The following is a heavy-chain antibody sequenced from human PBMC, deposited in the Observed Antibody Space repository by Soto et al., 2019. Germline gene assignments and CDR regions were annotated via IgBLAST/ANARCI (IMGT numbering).Heavy chain of an antibody. J-gene: IGHJ6*02. Sequence: GGSLRLSCAASGFTFSSYAMSWVRQAPGKGLEWVSAISGSGGSTYYADSVKGRFTISRDNSKNTLYLQMNSLRAEDTAVYYCATPRVPYGSGSYYNLYGMDVWGQGTTVTVSS. V-gene: IGHV3-23*01. CDR3: ATPRVPYGSGSYYNLYGMDV. CDR1: GFTFSSYA. D-gene: IGHD3-10*01. CDR2: ISGSGGST.